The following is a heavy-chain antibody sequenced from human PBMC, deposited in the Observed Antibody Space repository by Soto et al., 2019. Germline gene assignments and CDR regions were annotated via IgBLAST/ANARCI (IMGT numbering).Heavy chain of an antibody. CDR2: IIPILGIA. V-gene: IGHV1-69*10. CDR3: ARGDGYNSGGFDY. D-gene: IGHD5-12*01. CDR1: GGTFSSYT. Sequence: SSVKVFCKASGGTFSSYTISWVRQSPGQGLEWMAGIIPILGIANYAQKFQGRVTITADASTSTAYMELSSLRSEDTAVYYCARGDGYNSGGFDYWGQGTLVTVSS. J-gene: IGHJ4*02.